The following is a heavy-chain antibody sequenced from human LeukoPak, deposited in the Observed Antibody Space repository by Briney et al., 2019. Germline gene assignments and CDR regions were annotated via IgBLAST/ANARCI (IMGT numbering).Heavy chain of an antibody. CDR2: ISSSSSYI. Sequence: GGSLRLSCAASGFTFSSYSMNWVRQAPGKGLEWVSSISSSSSYIYYADSVKGRFTISRDNAKNSLYLQMNSLRAEDTAVYYCARGERGPQAAPILFDYWGQGTLVTVSS. CDR3: ARGERGPQAAPILFDY. V-gene: IGHV3-21*01. J-gene: IGHJ4*02. CDR1: GFTFSSYS. D-gene: IGHD2-15*01.